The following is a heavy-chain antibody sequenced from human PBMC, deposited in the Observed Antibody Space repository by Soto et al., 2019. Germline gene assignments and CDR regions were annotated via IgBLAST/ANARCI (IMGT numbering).Heavy chain of an antibody. CDR1: GFSLSNARMS. Sequence: QVTLKESGPVLVKPTETLTLTCTVSGFSLSNARMSVSWIRQPPGKALEWLAHIFSNDAKSYSASLKSRLTIAKDTSKSQVVLTMTNMDPVDTATYNFARIRGWGWLGPNDYWGQGTLVTVSS. V-gene: IGHV2-26*01. D-gene: IGHD3-10*01. CDR2: IFSNDAK. J-gene: IGHJ4*02. CDR3: ARIRGWGWLGPNDY.